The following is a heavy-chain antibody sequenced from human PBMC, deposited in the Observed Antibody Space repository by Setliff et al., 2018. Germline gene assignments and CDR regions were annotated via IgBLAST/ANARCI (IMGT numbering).Heavy chain of an antibody. CDR1: DVSISSSSFY. Sequence: LSLTCTVSDVSISSSSFYWAWIRQPPGKGLEWIGSIYYSGSTYYNPSPTSRVTISVDTSNNQFSLNLRSVTAADTAIYYCARHFRSSKVQFLEYLTDYYFDSWGQGTLVTVSS. J-gene: IGHJ4*02. V-gene: IGHV4-39*01. CDR3: ARHFRSSKVQFLEYLTDYYFDS. D-gene: IGHD3-3*01. CDR2: IYYSGST.